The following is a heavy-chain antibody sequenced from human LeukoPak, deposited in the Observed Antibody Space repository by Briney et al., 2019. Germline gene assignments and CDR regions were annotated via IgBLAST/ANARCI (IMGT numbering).Heavy chain of an antibody. V-gene: IGHV3-23*01. D-gene: IGHD3-22*01. J-gene: IGHJ3*02. CDR1: GFTFNTYA. CDR3: AKDYYYDSNSYHAFDI. Sequence: GGSLRLSCAASGFTFNTYAMSWVRRAPGRGLEWVSVSRGGGGDTYYADSVKGRFTISRDKTKTTLYLQMNSLRVEDTATYYCAKDYYYDSNSYHAFDIWGQGTVVTVSS. CDR2: SRGGGGDT.